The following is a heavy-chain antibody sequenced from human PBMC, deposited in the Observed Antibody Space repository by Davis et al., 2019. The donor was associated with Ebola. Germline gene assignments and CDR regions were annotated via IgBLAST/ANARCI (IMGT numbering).Heavy chain of an antibody. V-gene: IGHV3-74*01. CDR2: INSDGSST. CDR1: GFTFSSYW. D-gene: IGHD5-12*01. Sequence: HTGGSLRLSCAASGFTFSSYWMHWVRQVPGKGLVWVSRINSDGSSTSYADSVKGRFTISRDNSKNTLYLQMNSLRAEDTAVYYCAKGMYSGYDYAFDYWGQGTLVTVSS. J-gene: IGHJ4*02. CDR3: AKGMYSGYDYAFDY.